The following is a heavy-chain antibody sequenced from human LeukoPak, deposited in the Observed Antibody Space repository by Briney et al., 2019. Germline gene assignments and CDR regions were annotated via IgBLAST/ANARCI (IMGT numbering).Heavy chain of an antibody. J-gene: IGHJ4*02. CDR3: ARGGEGSYYPY. CDR2: ISTYNGNR. CDR1: GYTFSNYG. D-gene: IGHD1-26*01. Sequence: ASVKVSCKASGYTFSNYGISWVRQAPGQGLEWMGWISTYNGNRNYAQKFQGRVTMTTDTSTTSVYMELRSLRSDDTAVYYCARGGEGSYYPYWGQGTLVTVSS. V-gene: IGHV1-18*01.